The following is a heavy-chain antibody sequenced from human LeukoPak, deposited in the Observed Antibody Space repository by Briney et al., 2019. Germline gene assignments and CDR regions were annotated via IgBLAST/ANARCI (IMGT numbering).Heavy chain of an antibody. CDR3: AKGSCSGGSCYSYFDY. D-gene: IGHD2-15*01. CDR2: IWYDGSNK. CDR1: GFTFSSYG. J-gene: IGHJ4*02. V-gene: IGHV3-33*06. Sequence: GRSLRLSCAASGFTFSSYGMHWVRQAPGKGLEWVAVIWYDGSNKYYADSVKGRFTISRDNSKNTLYLQMNSLRAEDTAVYYCAKGSCSGGSCYSYFDYWGQGTLVTVSS.